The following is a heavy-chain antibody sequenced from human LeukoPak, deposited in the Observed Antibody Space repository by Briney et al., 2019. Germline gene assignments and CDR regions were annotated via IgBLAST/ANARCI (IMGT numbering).Heavy chain of an antibody. CDR3: ARGITMMRNNWFDP. J-gene: IGHJ5*02. CDR1: GGSISSGSYY. V-gene: IGHV4-61*02. D-gene: IGHD3-22*01. CDR2: IYTSGST. Sequence: SETLSLTCTVPGGSISSGSYYWSWIRQPAGKGLEWIGRIYTSGSTNYNPSLKSRVTISVDTSKNQFSLKLSSVTAADTAVYYCARGITMMRNNWFDPWGQGTLVTVSS.